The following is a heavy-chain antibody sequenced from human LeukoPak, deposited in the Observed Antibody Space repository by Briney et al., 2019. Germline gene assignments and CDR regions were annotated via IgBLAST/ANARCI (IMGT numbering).Heavy chain of an antibody. CDR1: GFHFSNSD. Sequence: GGSLRLSCAASGFHFSNSDMHWVRPAPAKGLDWVAFIRYDGSDKYYADSVKGRFTISRDNSKNTLYLQTNSLRADDTAVYHCAKGDTSWGQGTLVTVSS. J-gene: IGHJ5*02. D-gene: IGHD2-21*02. V-gene: IGHV3-30*02. CDR3: AKGDTS. CDR2: IRYDGSDK.